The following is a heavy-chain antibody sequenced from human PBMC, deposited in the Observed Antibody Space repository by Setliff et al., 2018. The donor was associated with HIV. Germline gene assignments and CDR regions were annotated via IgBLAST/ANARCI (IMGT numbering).Heavy chain of an antibody. V-gene: IGHV3-33*06. J-gene: IGHJ4*02. CDR3: AKDRRQWLRFELSWDFSFEY. D-gene: IGHD5-12*01. Sequence: PGGSLRLSCAASGFTFSSYGMHWVRQAPGKGLEWVAVIWYDGSNKYYADSVKGRFTISRDNSKNTLYLQMNSLRAEDTAVYYCAKDRRQWLRFELSWDFSFEYWGQGTLVTVSS. CDR2: IWYDGSNK. CDR1: GFTFSSYG.